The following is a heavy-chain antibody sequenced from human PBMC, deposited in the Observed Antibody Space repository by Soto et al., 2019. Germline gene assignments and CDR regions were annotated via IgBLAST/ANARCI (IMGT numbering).Heavy chain of an antibody. CDR2: MFYSGLT. J-gene: IGHJ6*02. Sequence: SETLSLTCSVSGYSVSSSDYYWAWIRQPPGKGLEWIGSMFYSGLTYYNPSLKSRVTLSVDTSKNQFSVRLNSVAAADTAVYYCAPLSVSLSGPYGIHVWGQGTTVTVSS. CDR3: APLSVSLSGPYGIHV. D-gene: IGHD2-15*01. V-gene: IGHV4-39*01. CDR1: GYSVSSSDYY.